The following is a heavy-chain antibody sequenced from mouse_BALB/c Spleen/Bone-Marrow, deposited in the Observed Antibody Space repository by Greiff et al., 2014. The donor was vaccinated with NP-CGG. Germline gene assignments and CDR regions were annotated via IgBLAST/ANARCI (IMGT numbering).Heavy chain of an antibody. D-gene: IGHD1-1*01. CDR2: IWGDGST. V-gene: IGHV2-6-1*01. CDR3: ARCYYGYAMDY. J-gene: IGHJ4*01. Sequence: VQLQQSGPGLVAPSQSLSITCTISGFSLTSYGVHWVRQPPGKGLEWLVVIWGDGSTTYNSALKSRLSISKDNSKSQVFLKMNSLQTDDTAMYYCARCYYGYAMDYWGQGTSVTVSS. CDR1: GFSLTSYG.